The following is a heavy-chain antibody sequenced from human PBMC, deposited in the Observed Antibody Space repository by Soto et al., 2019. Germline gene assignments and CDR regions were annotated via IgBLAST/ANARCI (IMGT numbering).Heavy chain of an antibody. Sequence: QVQLQESGPGLVKPSETLSLPCTVSGGSVSSDNYYWSWIRHPPGKGLEWIGYVYYSGIPNYNPSLKSRVTISVDTSNNQFSLKLSSVTAADTAVYYCARANLAAAGTHYYWGQGTLVTVSS. J-gene: IGHJ4*02. V-gene: IGHV4-61*01. CDR3: ARANLAAAGTHYY. CDR1: GGSVSSDNYY. D-gene: IGHD6-13*01. CDR2: VYYSGIP.